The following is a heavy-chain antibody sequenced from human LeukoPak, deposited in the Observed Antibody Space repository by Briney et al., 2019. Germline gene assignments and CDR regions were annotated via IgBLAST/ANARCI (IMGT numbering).Heavy chain of an antibody. D-gene: IGHD6-19*01. CDR2: ISGSGGST. CDR3: AKQKGSGWYTEYFQH. Sequence: GGSLRLSCAASGFTFSSYVVSWGRQAPGKGLEWVSAISGSGGSTYYADSVKGRFTISRDNSKNTLYLQMNSLRAEDTAVYYCAKQKGSGWYTEYFQHWGQGTLVTVSS. V-gene: IGHV3-23*01. J-gene: IGHJ1*01. CDR1: GFTFSSYV.